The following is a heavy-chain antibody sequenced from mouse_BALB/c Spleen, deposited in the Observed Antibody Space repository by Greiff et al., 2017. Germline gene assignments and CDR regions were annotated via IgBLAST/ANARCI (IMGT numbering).Heavy chain of an antibody. CDR2: ISSGGST. D-gene: IGHD2-3*01. CDR1: GFTFSSYA. CDR3: ANDGYYARYFDV. V-gene: IGHV5-6-5*01. J-gene: IGHJ1*01. Sequence: EVMLVESGGGLVKPGGSLKLSCAASGFTFSSYAMSWVRQTPEKRLEWVASISSGGSTYYPDSVKGRFTISRDNARNILYLQMSSLRSEDTAMYYCANDGYYARYFDVWGAGTTVTVSS.